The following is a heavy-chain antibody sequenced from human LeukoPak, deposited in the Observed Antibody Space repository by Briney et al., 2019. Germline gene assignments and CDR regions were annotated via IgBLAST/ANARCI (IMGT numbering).Heavy chain of an antibody. J-gene: IGHJ3*02. CDR2: IYYSGST. CDR3: ARGGMITFGGVIADAFDI. Sequence: SETLSLTCTVSGDSISSSSSYWGWIRQPPGEGLEWIGSIYYSGSTYYNTSPKSRVTISVDTSKNQFSLKLSSVTAADTAVYYCARGGMITFGGVIADAFDIWGQGTMVTVSS. V-gene: IGHV4-39*07. CDR1: GDSISSSSSY. D-gene: IGHD3-16*02.